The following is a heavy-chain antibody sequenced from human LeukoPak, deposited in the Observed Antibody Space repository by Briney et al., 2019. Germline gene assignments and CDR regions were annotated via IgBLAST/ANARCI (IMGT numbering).Heavy chain of an antibody. CDR2: INHSGST. D-gene: IGHD4-23*01. CDR3: ARRDRGGPTSR. J-gene: IGHJ4*02. CDR1: GGSFSGYY. Sequence: ASETLSLTCAVYGGSFSGYYWSWIRQPPGKGLEWIGEINHSGSTNYNPSLKSRVTISVDTSKNQFSLKLSSVTAADTAVYYCARRDRGGPTSRWGQGTLVTVSS. V-gene: IGHV4-34*01.